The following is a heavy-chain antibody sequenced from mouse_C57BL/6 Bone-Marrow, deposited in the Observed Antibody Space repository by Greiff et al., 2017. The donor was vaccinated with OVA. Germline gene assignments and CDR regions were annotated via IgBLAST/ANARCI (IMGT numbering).Heavy chain of an antibody. J-gene: IGHJ4*01. CDR3: TPITTVVATDYAMDY. CDR2: IYPRSGNT. CDR1: GYTFTSYG. D-gene: IGHD1-1*01. V-gene: IGHV1-81*01. Sequence: VQLQQSGAELARPGASVKLSCKASGYTFTSYGISWVKQRTGQGLEWIGEIYPRSGNTYYNEKFKGKAKLTAVTSASTAYMELSSLTNEDSAVYYCTPITTVVATDYAMDYWGQGTSVTVSS.